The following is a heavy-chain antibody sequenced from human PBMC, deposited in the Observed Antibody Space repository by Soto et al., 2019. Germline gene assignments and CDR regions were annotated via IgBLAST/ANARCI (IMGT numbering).Heavy chain of an antibody. V-gene: IGHV1-69*13. CDR2: IIPIFGTA. CDR3: AEGVRGYSYGLGGPRSFYYGMDV. D-gene: IGHD5-18*01. Sequence: SVKLSCKASGGTIRSYAISCVRQAPGQGLEWLGGIIPIFGTANYAQTFQGRVTITADESTSTAYMELSSLRSEDTSVYYCAEGVRGYSYGLGGPRSFYYGMDVWGQGTTVTVSS. CDR1: GGTIRSYA. J-gene: IGHJ6*02.